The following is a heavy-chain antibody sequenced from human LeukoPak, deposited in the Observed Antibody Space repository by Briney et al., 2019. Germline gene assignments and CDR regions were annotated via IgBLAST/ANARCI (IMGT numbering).Heavy chain of an antibody. J-gene: IGHJ4*02. CDR2: ISYDGSNK. CDR1: GFTFSSYG. V-gene: IGHV3-30*18. CDR3: AKLWRGSHPRYFDH. Sequence: GGSLRLSCAASGFTFSSYGMHWVRQAPGKGLEWVAVISYDGSNKYYADSVKGRFTISRDNFKNTVYLQMNSLRAEDTAVYYCAKLWRGSHPRYFDHWGQGTLVTVSS. D-gene: IGHD1-26*01.